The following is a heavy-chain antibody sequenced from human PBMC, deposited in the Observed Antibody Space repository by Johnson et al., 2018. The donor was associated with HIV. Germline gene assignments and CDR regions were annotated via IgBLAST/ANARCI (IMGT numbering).Heavy chain of an antibody. CDR3: ARGGFDIVGGTIDI. D-gene: IGHD1-26*01. Sequence: VQLVESGGGVVQPGRSLRLSCAASEFSFSTYALHWVRQAPGEGLEWVAVISYDGVNKYYADSVKGRFTVSRDNSKNTLYLQMTSLRTEDTAVYYCARGGFDIVGGTIDIWGQGTMVTVAS. V-gene: IGHV3-30*04. CDR2: ISYDGVNK. CDR1: EFSFSTYA. J-gene: IGHJ3*02.